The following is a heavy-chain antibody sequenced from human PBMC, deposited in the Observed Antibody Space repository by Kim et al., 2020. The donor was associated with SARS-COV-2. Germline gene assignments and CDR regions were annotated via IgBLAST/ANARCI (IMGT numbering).Heavy chain of an antibody. Sequence: SETLSLTCTVSGGSISSSSYYWGWIRQPPGKGLEWIGSIYYGGSTYYNPSLKSRVTISVDTSKNQFSLKLSSVTAADTAVYYCARVVGGVVIKGWFDPWG. D-gene: IGHD3-3*01. CDR3: ARVVGGVVIKGWFDP. CDR1: GGSISSSSYY. V-gene: IGHV4-39*01. CDR2: IYYGGST. J-gene: IGHJ5*02.